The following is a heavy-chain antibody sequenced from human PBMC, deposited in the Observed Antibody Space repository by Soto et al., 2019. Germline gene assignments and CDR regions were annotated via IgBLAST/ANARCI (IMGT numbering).Heavy chain of an antibody. J-gene: IGHJ5*02. CDR2: INNDGGAT. CDR1: GFIFTGHW. D-gene: IGHD4-4*01. Sequence: EEQVVESGGGLVQPGGSLRLSCAASGFIFTGHWMHWVRQGPGKGLDWVSGINNDGGATFYADSVKGRFTISRDNSNNMVYLQMDSRGAEDSAVYYCGTVFDLWGHGTQVTVSS. CDR3: GTVFDL. V-gene: IGHV3-74*01.